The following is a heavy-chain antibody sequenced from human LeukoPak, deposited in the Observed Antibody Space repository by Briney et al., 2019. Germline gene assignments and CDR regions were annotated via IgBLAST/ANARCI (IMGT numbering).Heavy chain of an antibody. V-gene: IGHV1-8*01. CDR3: ARGQYYYGSGSYGVYYYYGMDV. CDR1: GYTFTSYD. Sequence: ASVKVSCKASGYTFTSYDINWVRQATGQGLEWMGWMNPNSGNTGYAQKFQGRVTMTRNTSMSTAYMELSSLRSEDTAVYYCARGQYYYGSGSYGVYYYYGMDVWGQGTTVTVSS. D-gene: IGHD3-10*01. CDR2: MNPNSGNT. J-gene: IGHJ6*02.